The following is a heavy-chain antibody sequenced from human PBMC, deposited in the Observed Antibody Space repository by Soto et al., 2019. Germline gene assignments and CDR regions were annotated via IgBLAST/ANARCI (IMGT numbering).Heavy chain of an antibody. CDR3: ARDTSGTYDSSGYRYYSGMDV. CDR1: GFTFSSYA. Sequence: GGSLRLSCAASGFTFSSYAMHWVRQAPGKGLEWVAVISYDGSNKYYADSVKGRFTISRDNSKNTLYLQMNSLRAEDTAVYYCARDTSGTYDSSGYRYYSGMDVCGQGTTVTVYS. D-gene: IGHD3-22*01. CDR2: ISYDGSNK. J-gene: IGHJ6*02. V-gene: IGHV3-30-3*01.